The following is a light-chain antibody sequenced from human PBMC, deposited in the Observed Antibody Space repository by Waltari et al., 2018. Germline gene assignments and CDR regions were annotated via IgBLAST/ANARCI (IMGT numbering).Light chain of an antibody. J-gene: IGKJ1*01. V-gene: IGKV1-5*03. Sequence: DIQMTQSPATLSASVGDRVILTCRATQSISSWLAWFQQKPGKAPKLLIYQASTLESGVPSRFSGSGSGSEFTLTISSLQPDDFATYHCQQYDSYPWTFGRGTKVEVK. CDR2: QAS. CDR1: QSISSW. CDR3: QQYDSYPWT.